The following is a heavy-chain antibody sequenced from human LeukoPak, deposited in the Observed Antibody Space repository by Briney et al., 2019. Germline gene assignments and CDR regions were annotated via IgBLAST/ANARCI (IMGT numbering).Heavy chain of an antibody. Sequence: PSETLSLTCAVSGYSISSGSYWGWIRQPPGKGLDYIGSMYHSGSTYYNPSLKSRVTISVDTSKNQFSLNLRSVTAADTAVYYCARQSNTLIYPRQFASWGQGTQVTVSS. CDR1: GYSISSGSY. D-gene: IGHD2-8*01. J-gene: IGHJ4*02. V-gene: IGHV4-38-2*01. CDR3: ARQSNTLIYPRQFAS. CDR2: MYHSGST.